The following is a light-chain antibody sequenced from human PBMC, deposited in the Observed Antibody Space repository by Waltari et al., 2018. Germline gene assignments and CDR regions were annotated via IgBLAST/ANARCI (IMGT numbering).Light chain of an antibody. Sequence: EIVLTQSPGTLSLSPGDRATLSVRASQRVRSNYLAWYQQKPGQAPGLLIYGASNRATGIPDRFSGSGSGTDFTLTITRLEPEDFVVYYCQQYGESPYTFGQGTNLEIK. CDR2: GAS. J-gene: IGKJ2*01. V-gene: IGKV3-20*01. CDR3: QQYGESPYT. CDR1: QRVRSNY.